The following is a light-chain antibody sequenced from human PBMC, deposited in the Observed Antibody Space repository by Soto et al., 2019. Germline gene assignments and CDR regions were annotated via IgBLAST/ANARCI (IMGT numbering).Light chain of an antibody. V-gene: IGLV2-23*01. Sequence: QSALTQPASVSGSPGQSITVSCTGTTSDVGRYNLVSWYQHHPGKAPKLMIYEGTERPSGVSNRFSGSKSGNTASLTISGLQAEDEPDYYCCSYAGSSTVVFGGGTKLTVL. CDR3: CSYAGSSTVV. J-gene: IGLJ2*01. CDR2: EGT. CDR1: TSDVGRYNL.